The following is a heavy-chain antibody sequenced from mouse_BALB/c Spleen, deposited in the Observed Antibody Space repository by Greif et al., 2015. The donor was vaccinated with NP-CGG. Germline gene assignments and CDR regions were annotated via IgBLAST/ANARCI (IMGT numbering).Heavy chain of an antibody. D-gene: IGHD1-1*01. CDR2: ISSGSSTI. CDR3: AAWGYGSSYGY. Sequence: EVMLVESGGGLVQPGGSRKLSCAASGFTFSSFGMHWVRQAPEKGLEWVAYISSGSSTIYYADTVKGRFTISRDNPKNTLFLQMTSLRSEDTAMYYCAAWGYGSSYGYWGQGTTLTVSS. CDR1: GFTFSSFG. V-gene: IGHV5-17*02. J-gene: IGHJ2*01.